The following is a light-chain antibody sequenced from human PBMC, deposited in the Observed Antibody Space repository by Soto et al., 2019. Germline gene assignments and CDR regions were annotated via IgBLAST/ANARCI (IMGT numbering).Light chain of an antibody. CDR1: SSDVGGYNY. CDR3: SSYTSSSTLV. CDR2: EVS. J-gene: IGLJ1*01. Sequence: QSVLTQPASVSGSPGQSITIPCTGTSSDVGGYNYVSWYQQHPGKAPKLVIYEVSNRPSGVSNRFSGSKSGNTASLTISGLQAEDEADYYCSSYTSSSTLVFGTGTKVTVL. V-gene: IGLV2-14*01.